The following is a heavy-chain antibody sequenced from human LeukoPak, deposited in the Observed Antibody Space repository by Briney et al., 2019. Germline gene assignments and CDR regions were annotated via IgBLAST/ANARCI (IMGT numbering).Heavy chain of an antibody. D-gene: IGHD3-22*01. V-gene: IGHV3-33*01. CDR2: TWFDGSNK. Sequence: PGGSLRLSCAASGFTFSNYGMHWVRQAPGKGLEWVAVTWFDGSNKYYGDSVKGRFTISRDNTKNTLYLQMDSLRAEDTAVYYCARDRSRGYFVPDYWGQGTLVAVSS. CDR1: GFTFSNYG. CDR3: ARDRSRGYFVPDY. J-gene: IGHJ4*02.